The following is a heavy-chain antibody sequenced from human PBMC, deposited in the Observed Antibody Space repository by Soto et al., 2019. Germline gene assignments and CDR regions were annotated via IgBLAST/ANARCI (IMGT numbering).Heavy chain of an antibody. CDR2: TYYRSKWYN. D-gene: IGHD5-12*01. Sequence: SQTLSLTCAISGDSASSNSAAWNWSRQSPSRGLGWLGRTYYRSKWYNDYAVSVKSRITINPDTSKNQFSLQLNSVTPEDTAVYYSARDLVPTTLYFYYCGMDVWHQGTTVT. CDR1: GDSASSNSAA. V-gene: IGHV6-1*01. J-gene: IGHJ6*02. CDR3: ARDLVPTTLYFYYCGMDV.